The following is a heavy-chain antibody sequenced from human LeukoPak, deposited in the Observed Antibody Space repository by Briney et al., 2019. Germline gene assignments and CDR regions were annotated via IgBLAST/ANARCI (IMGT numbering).Heavy chain of an antibody. CDR1: GFTFSSYG. CDR3: ARDYCGGGSCYSGTFDC. J-gene: IGHJ4*02. D-gene: IGHD2-15*01. V-gene: IGHV3-30*03. Sequence: GGSLRLSCAASGFTFSSYGMHWVRQAPGKGLEWVAVISYDGSNKYYADSVKGRFTISRDTSKNTLYLQMNSLRAEDTAVYYCARDYCGGGSCYSGTFDCWGQGTLVTVSA. CDR2: ISYDGSNK.